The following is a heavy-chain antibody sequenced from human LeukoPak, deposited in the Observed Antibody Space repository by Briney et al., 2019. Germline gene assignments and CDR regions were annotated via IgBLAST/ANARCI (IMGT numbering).Heavy chain of an antibody. Sequence: ASVKVSCKASGGTFSSYAVSWVRQAPGQGLEWMGGIIPIFGTANYAQKFQGRVTITADESTSTAYMELSSLRSEDTAVYYCARGSGPYYYYGMDVWGQGTTVTVSS. CDR3: ARGSGPYYYYGMDV. D-gene: IGHD6-25*01. V-gene: IGHV1-69*13. J-gene: IGHJ6*02. CDR1: GGTFSSYA. CDR2: IIPIFGTA.